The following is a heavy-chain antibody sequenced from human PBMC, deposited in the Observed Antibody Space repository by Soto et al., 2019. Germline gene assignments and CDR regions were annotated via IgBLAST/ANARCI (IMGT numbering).Heavy chain of an antibody. CDR2: FYSSGSI. Sequence: SETLSLTCFVSGYSITAGGYYWSWIRHHPGKGLEWIGSFYSSGSIIYNPSLRSRVSISGDTSSNQFSMSLTSVTAADTARYYCARMYSSGSGWFNPWGQGNLVAVSS. CDR1: GYSITAGGYY. J-gene: IGHJ5*02. CDR3: ARMYSSGSGWFNP. D-gene: IGHD3-22*01. V-gene: IGHV4-31*03.